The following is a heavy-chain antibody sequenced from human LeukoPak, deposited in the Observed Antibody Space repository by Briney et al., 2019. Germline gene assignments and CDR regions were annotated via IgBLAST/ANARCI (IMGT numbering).Heavy chain of an antibody. Sequence: PETLSLTCTVSSGSISSYHWGWVRQPPGKGLEWIGRIYTTGATHYNPSLKSRVTMSIDTSTNQFSLNLRSMTAADTAEYFCGRQGYTAAHYFLDYWSQGTLVAVS. CDR3: GRQGYTAAHYFLDY. CDR2: IYTTGAT. CDR1: SGSISSYH. D-gene: IGHD2-2*02. V-gene: IGHV4-4*07. J-gene: IGHJ4*02.